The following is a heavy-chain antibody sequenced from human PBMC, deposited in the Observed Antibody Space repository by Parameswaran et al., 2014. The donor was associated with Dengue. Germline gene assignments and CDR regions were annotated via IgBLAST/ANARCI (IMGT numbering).Heavy chain of an antibody. CDR2: ISGFNGKT. J-gene: IGHJ5*02. CDR3: TREPGSDLNSHTWYASAAP. D-gene: IGHD6-13*01. Sequence: SWVRQAPGQGLEWMGWISGFNGKTNYAQKFQGRVTMTTETYMNTAYMELRSLRSDDTAVYYCTREPGSDLNSHTWYASAAPWGQGTPVTVSS. V-gene: IGHV1-18*01.